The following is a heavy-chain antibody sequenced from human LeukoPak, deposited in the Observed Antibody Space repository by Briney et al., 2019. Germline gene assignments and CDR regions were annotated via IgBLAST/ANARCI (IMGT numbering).Heavy chain of an antibody. CDR2: ISGSGTTI. V-gene: IGHV3-48*01. D-gene: IGHD4-11*01. Sequence: GGTLRLSCAASGFTFSSHGMNWVRQAPGKGLEWVSYISGSGTTIYYADSVKGRLTISRDNAENSLYLQMNSLRAEDTAVYYCARDSNAYGYYYMDVWGKGTTVTVSS. J-gene: IGHJ6*03. CDR1: GFTFSSHG. CDR3: ARDSNAYGYYYMDV.